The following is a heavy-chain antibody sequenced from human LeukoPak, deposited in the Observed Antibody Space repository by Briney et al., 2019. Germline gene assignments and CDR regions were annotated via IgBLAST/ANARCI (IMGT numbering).Heavy chain of an antibody. J-gene: IGHJ4*02. V-gene: IGHV4-59*11. CDR1: GGSFSSHY. CDR3: ATIKRGYPFGYFDF. D-gene: IGHD5-18*01. Sequence: ASETLSLTCTVSGGSFSSHYWGWIRQSPGKGPEWIAYMFDSVTSKDKMSDSVTSKDNPSLKSRLTLSADTSKNQFSLRLSYVTAADTAVYYCATIKRGYPFGYFDFWGRGILVTVSS. CDR2: MFDSVTSKDKMSDSVTS.